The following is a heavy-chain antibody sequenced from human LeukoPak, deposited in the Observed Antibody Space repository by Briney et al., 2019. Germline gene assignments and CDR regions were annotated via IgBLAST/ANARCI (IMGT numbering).Heavy chain of an antibody. CDR3: ARKPPGLTGPDY. V-gene: IGHV1-2*02. D-gene: IGHD7-27*01. Sequence: ASVTVSCKASGYTFTGYYMHWVRQAPGQGLEWMGWINPNRGGTNYEQKFQGRVTITRGTAISTAYMELSRLRSDDTAVYYCARKPPGLTGPDYWGQGTLVSVSS. J-gene: IGHJ4*02. CDR2: INPNRGGT. CDR1: GYTFTGYY.